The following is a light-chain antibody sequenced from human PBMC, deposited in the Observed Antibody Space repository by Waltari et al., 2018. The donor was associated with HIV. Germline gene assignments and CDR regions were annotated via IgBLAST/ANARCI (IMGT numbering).Light chain of an antibody. CDR1: NSNLGGNT. CDR3: AAWDDSLKGGA. Sequence: SVLAPPPPASGAPGQRVTISCSGRNSNLGGNTVSWYQQPPGTAPNILIYGNNERPSGVPDRFSGSTSGTSASLVISGLQSEDEADYYCAAWDDSLKGGAFGPGTKVTVL. V-gene: IGLV1-44*01. J-gene: IGLJ1*01. CDR2: GNN.